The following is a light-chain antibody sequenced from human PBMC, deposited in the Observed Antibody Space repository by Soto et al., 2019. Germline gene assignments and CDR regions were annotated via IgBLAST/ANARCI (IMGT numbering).Light chain of an antibody. Sequence: QSVLTQPPSVSGAPGQRVTISCTGGTSNIGAGYDVHWYQQLPGTAPKLLIYGNSNRPSGVPDRFSGSKSGTSASLAITGLQAEDEGDYYCQSNDSSLSGDVFGTGTKLTVL. CDR2: GNS. V-gene: IGLV1-40*01. CDR3: QSNDSSLSGDV. CDR1: TSNIGAGYD. J-gene: IGLJ1*01.